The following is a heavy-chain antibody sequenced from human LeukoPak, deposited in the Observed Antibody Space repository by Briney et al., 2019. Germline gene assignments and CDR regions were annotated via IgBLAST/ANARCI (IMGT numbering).Heavy chain of an antibody. CDR1: GFTFSSYG. D-gene: IGHD3-9*01. CDR3: ARDLETDMSDTFDI. J-gene: IGHJ3*02. V-gene: IGHV3-NL1*01. CDR2: IYSGGST. Sequence: GGSLRLSCAASGFTFSSYGMHWVRQAPGKGLEWVAVIYSGGSTYYADSVKGRFTISRDNSKNTLYLQMNSLRAEDTAVYYCARDLETDMSDTFDIWGQGTMVTVSS.